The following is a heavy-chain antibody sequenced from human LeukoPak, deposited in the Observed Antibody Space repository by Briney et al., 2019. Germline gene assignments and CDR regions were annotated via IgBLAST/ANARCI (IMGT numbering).Heavy chain of an antibody. CDR1: GYTFTSYY. CDR3: ARDYVAHWGRLRLFYWFDP. Sequence: GASVKVSCKASGYTFTSYYMHWVRQAPGQGLEWMGWISAYNGNTNYAQKLQGRVTMTTDTSTSTAYMELRSLRSDDTAVYYCARDYVAHWGRLRLFYWFDPWGQGTLVTVSS. V-gene: IGHV1-18*04. J-gene: IGHJ5*02. D-gene: IGHD5-12*01. CDR2: ISAYNGNT.